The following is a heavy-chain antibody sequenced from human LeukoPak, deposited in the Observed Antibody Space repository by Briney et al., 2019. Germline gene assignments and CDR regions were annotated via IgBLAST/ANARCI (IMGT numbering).Heavy chain of an antibody. Sequence: GGSLRLSCAASGFTFSSYGIHWVRQAPGKGLEWVTGISYDGNNKYYSDSVKGRFTISRDNSKNTLYLQMNSLRREDTAVYYCATYSSLNRREFQYWGQGTLLTVSS. D-gene: IGHD3-22*01. J-gene: IGHJ1*01. CDR1: GFTFSSYG. CDR3: ATYSSLNRREFQY. V-gene: IGHV3-30*03. CDR2: ISYDGNNK.